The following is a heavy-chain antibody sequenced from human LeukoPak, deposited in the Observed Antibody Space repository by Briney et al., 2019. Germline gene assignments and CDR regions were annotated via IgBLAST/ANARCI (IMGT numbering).Heavy chain of an antibody. V-gene: IGHV1-18*01. CDR1: GYTFTSYG. CDR3: ARYYYGSGSYYKGAWFDP. CDR2: ISAYNGNT. D-gene: IGHD3-10*01. J-gene: IGHJ5*02. Sequence: ASVKVSCKASGYTFTSYGISWVRQAPGQGLEWMGWISAYNGNTNYAQKLQGRVTMTTDTSTSTAYMELRSLRSDDTAVYYCARYYYGSGSYYKGAWFDPWGQGTLVTVSS.